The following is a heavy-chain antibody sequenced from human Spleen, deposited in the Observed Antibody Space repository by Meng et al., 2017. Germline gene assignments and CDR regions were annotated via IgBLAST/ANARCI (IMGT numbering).Heavy chain of an antibody. D-gene: IGHD4-17*01. CDR1: GFSFSDYH. CDR3: AGDYGDYGRYFDL. CDR2: LSGSGRTM. V-gene: IGHV3-11*01. Sequence: QEQLVESGGGLVKPGGSLRLSCVGSGFSFSDYHVSWIRQAPGKGLEWISYLSGSGRTMYYADSVKGRFTISRDNAKNSLFLQMNSLRDEDTAVYYCAGDYGDYGRYFDLWGRGTLVTVSS. J-gene: IGHJ2*01.